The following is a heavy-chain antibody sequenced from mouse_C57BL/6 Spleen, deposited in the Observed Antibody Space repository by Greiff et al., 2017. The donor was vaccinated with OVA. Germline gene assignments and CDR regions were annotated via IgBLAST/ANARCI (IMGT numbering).Heavy chain of an antibody. Sequence: QVQLQQSGAELVRPGASVTLSCKASGYTFTDYEMHWVKQTPVHGLEWIGAIDPETGGTAYNQKFKGKAILTADKSSSTAYMELRSLTSEDSAVYYCTRFLYGNYWYFDVWGTGTTVTVSS. CDR1: GYTFTDYE. CDR3: TRFLYGNYWYFDV. V-gene: IGHV1-15*01. J-gene: IGHJ1*03. CDR2: IDPETGGT. D-gene: IGHD2-1*01.